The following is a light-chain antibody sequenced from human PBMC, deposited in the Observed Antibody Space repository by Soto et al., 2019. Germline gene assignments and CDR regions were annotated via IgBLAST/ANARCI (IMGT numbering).Light chain of an antibody. J-gene: IGLJ1*01. CDR3: GTWDSSLIAL. V-gene: IGLV1-51*02. CDR1: SPNIGSND. CDR2: ENS. Sequence: QSALTQPPSVSAAPGQKVTISCSGNSPNIGSNDVSWYQQLPGKAPKLLIYENSQRPSGIPDRFSGSKSGTSATLGITGLQTGDEADYYCGTWDSSLIALFGTGTKVTVL.